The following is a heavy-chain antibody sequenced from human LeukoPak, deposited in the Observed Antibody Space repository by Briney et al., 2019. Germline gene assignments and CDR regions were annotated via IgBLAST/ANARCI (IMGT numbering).Heavy chain of an antibody. Sequence: GASVKVSCKASGYTFTSYGISWVRQAPGQGLEWMGWISAYNGNTNYAQKLQGRVTMTTETSTSTAYMELRSLRSDDTAVYYCARDGPRGIVGARGAFDIWGQGTMVTVSS. CDR1: GYTFTSYG. J-gene: IGHJ3*02. CDR3: ARDGPRGIVGARGAFDI. CDR2: ISAYNGNT. D-gene: IGHD1-26*01. V-gene: IGHV1-18*01.